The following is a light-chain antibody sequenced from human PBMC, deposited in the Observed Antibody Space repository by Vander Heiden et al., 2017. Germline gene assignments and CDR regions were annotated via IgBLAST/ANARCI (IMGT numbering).Light chain of an antibody. CDR3: QSADSSGTYVV. V-gene: IGLV3-25*03. J-gene: IGLJ2*01. CDR1: ALPKQY. Sequence: SYELTPPPSVSVSSGQTARITCSGDALPKQYAYWYQQKPGQAPVLVIYKDSERPSGIPERFSGSSSGTTVTLTISGVQAEDEADYYCQSADSSGTYVVFGGGTKLTVL. CDR2: KDS.